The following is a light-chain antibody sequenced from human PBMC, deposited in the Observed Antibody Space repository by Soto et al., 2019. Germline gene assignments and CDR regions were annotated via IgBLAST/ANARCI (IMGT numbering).Light chain of an antibody. Sequence: EIVMTQSPATLSVSPGERATISCRASQSVSSKLAWYQQKPGQAPRLLIYGASNRATGIPARFSGSGSGTEFTLTISSLQSEDFAFYYCQQYNNWPPCTFGQGTKVEIK. J-gene: IGKJ1*01. CDR2: GAS. CDR3: QQYNNWPPCT. V-gene: IGKV3-15*01. CDR1: QSVSSK.